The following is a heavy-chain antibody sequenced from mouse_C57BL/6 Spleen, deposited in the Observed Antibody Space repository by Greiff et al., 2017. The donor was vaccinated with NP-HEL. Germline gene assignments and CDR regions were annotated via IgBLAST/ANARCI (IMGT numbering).Heavy chain of an antibody. Sequence: QVQLQQPGAELVKPGASVKMSCKASGYTFTSYWITWVKQRPGQGLEWIGDIYPGSGSTNYNEKFKSKATLTVDTSSSTAYMQLSSLTSEDSAVYYGARGYYGSTAGAMDYWGQGTSVTVSS. D-gene: IGHD1-1*01. CDR3: ARGYYGSTAGAMDY. CDR2: IYPGSGST. J-gene: IGHJ4*01. CDR1: GYTFTSYW. V-gene: IGHV1-55*01.